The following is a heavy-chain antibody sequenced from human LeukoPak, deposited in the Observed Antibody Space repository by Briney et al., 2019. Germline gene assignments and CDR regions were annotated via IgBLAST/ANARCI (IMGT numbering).Heavy chain of an antibody. CDR2: IYHSGST. D-gene: IGHD4-17*01. CDR1: GGSISSGGYS. CDR3: ARGMMTTVTS. V-gene: IGHV4-30-2*01. J-gene: IGHJ4*02. Sequence: PSQTLSLTCAVSGGSISSGGYSWSWIRQPPGKGLEWIGYIYHSGSTYYNPSFKSRVTISVDRSKNQFSLKLSSVTAADTAVYYCARGMMTTVTSWGQGTLVTVSS.